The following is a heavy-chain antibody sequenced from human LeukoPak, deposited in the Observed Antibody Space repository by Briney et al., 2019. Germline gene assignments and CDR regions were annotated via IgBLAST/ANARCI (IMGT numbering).Heavy chain of an antibody. D-gene: IGHD2-8*01. CDR3: ARDRAYGTFDY. V-gene: IGHV3-7*01. Sequence: GGSLRLPCAASGFSFSTSWMSWVCQAPGKGLEWVATIHVDGSQTFYVDSVRGRFTISRDNAKNSVYLQMISLRAEDTAVYYCARDRAYGTFDYWGQGTLATVSS. CDR2: IHVDGSQT. J-gene: IGHJ4*02. CDR1: GFSFSTSW.